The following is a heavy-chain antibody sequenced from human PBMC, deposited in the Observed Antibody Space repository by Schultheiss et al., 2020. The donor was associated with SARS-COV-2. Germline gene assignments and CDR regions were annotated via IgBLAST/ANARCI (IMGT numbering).Heavy chain of an antibody. CDR1: GFTFSSYA. CDR2: ISYDGSNK. Sequence: GGSLRLSCAASGFTFSSYAIHWVRQAPGKGLEWVAVISYDGSNKYYADSVKGRFTISRDNSKNTLYLQMNSLRAEDTAVYYCARDQGYCSSTSCQSRYYMDVWGKGTTVTVSS. J-gene: IGHJ6*03. D-gene: IGHD2-2*01. V-gene: IGHV3-30*04. CDR3: ARDQGYCSSTSCQSRYYMDV.